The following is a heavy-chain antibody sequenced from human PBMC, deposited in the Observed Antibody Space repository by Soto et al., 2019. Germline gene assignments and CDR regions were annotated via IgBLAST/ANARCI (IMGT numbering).Heavy chain of an antibody. J-gene: IGHJ1*01. CDR2: IYRTGNT. V-gene: IGHV4-30-2*01. Sequence: ILSFTCTVSGDSMTSGDYSWSWIRQPPWKGLEWLGYIYRTGNTHYSPSLKSRGSISQDRSNNQFSLELTSVTAAEKAVYYCAGVDYRYSKEYWGQGT. D-gene: IGHD4-17*01. CDR1: GDSMTSGDYS. CDR3: AGVDYRYSKEY.